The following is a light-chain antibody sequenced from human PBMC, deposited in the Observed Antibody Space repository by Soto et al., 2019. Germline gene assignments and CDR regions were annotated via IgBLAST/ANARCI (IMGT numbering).Light chain of an antibody. CDR3: SSYTRTTTFVV. J-gene: IGLJ7*01. V-gene: IGLV2-14*01. Sequence: QSALTQPASVSGSLGQSITISCTGTSSDVGGYNYVSWYQHHPGKAPKLIIYQVYSRPSGVSNRFSGSKFGNTASLSISGHQADDAADYYCSSYTRTTTFVVFGGSTQLTVL. CDR2: QVY. CDR1: SSDVGGYNY.